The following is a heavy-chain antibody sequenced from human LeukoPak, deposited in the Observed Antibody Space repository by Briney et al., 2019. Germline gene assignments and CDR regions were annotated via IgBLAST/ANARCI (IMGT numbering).Heavy chain of an antibody. CDR1: GFTVSSNY. V-gene: IGHV3-66*01. CDR2: IYGGGST. D-gene: IGHD2-15*01. Sequence: GGSLRLSCAASGFTVSSNYMSWVRQAPGKGLEWVSVIYGGGSTYYADSVKGRFTISRDNSKNTVFLQMISLRAEDTAVYYCARDPTSRGWYYFDYWGQGTLVTVSS. J-gene: IGHJ4*02. CDR3: ARDPTSRGWYYFDY.